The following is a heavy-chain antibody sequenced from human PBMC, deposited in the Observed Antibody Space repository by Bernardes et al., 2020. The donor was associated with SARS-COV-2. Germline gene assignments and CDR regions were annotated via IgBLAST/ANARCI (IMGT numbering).Heavy chain of an antibody. CDR3: ARTLIGGYRYGYDY. D-gene: IGHD5-18*01. CDR1: GFSLSTSLMC. V-gene: IGHV2-70*11. CDR2: IDWDNDK. J-gene: IGHJ4*02. Sequence: SGPTPVKPTQTLTLTCTFSGFSLSTSLMCVSWIRQPPGKALEWLARIDWDNDKYYSTSLKTRLTISKDTSKNQVVLTMTNMDPVDTATYYCARTLIGGYRYGYDYWGQGILVTVAS.